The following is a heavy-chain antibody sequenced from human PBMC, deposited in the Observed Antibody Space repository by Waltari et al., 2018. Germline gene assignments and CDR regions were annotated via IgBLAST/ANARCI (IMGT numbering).Heavy chain of an antibody. V-gene: IGHV3-21*02. J-gene: IGHJ4*02. D-gene: IGHD5-12*01. Sequence: EVQLVESGGGLVKTGGSLGLSCATSGFTCSTESMNWVRQAPGKGLEWVSSISSSSSNRYYADSVKGRFTISRDNAKNSMYMQLNSLRVEDTAIYYCARGVSITETPWFAYWGQGTLVTVSS. CDR2: ISSSSSNR. CDR3: ARGVSITETPWFAY. CDR1: GFTCSTES.